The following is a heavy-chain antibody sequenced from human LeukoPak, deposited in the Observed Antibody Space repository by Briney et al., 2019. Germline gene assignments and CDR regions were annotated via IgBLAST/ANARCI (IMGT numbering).Heavy chain of an antibody. CDR2: INHSGST. CDR1: GGSFSGYY. D-gene: IGHD5-12*01. CDR3: ARRLWLRPHLIDY. J-gene: IGHJ4*02. V-gene: IGHV4-34*01. Sequence: SETLSLTCAVYGGSFSGYYWSWIRQPPGKGLEWIGEINHSGSTNYNPSLKSRVTISVDTSKNQFSLKLSSVTAADTAVYYCARRLWLRPHLIDYWGQGTLVTVSS.